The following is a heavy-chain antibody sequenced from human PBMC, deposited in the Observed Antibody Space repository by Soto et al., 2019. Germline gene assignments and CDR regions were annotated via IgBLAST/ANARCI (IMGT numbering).Heavy chain of an antibody. V-gene: IGHV1-18*04. CDR2: ISAYNGNT. D-gene: IGHD2-2*01. CDR1: GYTFTSYG. Sequence: GASVKVSCKASGYTFTSYGISWVRQAPGQGLEWMGWISAYNGNTNYAQELQGRVTMTTDTSTSTAYMELRSLRSDDTAVYYCARDPGYCSSTSCYPDWFDPWGQGTLVTVSS. CDR3: ARDPGYCSSTSCYPDWFDP. J-gene: IGHJ5*02.